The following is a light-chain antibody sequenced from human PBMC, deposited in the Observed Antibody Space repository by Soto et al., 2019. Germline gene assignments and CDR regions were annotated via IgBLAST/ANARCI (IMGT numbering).Light chain of an antibody. CDR2: DVS. J-gene: IGLJ1*01. V-gene: IGLV2-14*03. Sequence: QSVLTQPASVSGSPGQSITISCTGTSSDVVGYNYVSWYQHHPGKAPKLVIYDVSNRPSGVSNRFSGSKSGNTASLTISGLQPEDEADYYCSSYTISNTRQIVFGTGTKVTVL. CDR1: SSDVVGYNY. CDR3: SSYTISNTRQIV.